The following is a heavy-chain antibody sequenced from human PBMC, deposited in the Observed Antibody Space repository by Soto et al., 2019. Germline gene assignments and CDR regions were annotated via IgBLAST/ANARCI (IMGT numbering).Heavy chain of an antibody. D-gene: IGHD3-22*01. Sequence: GGSLRLSCAASGFTFSNAWMSWVRQAPGNGLEWVGRIKSKTDGGTTDYAAPVKGRFTISRDDSKNTLYLQMNSLKTEDTAVYYCTTFLSSPYYYDSSGYYPLDYWGQGTLVTVSS. J-gene: IGHJ4*01. CDR3: TTFLSSPYYYDSSGYYPLDY. CDR1: GFTFSNAW. V-gene: IGHV3-15*01. CDR2: IKSKTDGGTT.